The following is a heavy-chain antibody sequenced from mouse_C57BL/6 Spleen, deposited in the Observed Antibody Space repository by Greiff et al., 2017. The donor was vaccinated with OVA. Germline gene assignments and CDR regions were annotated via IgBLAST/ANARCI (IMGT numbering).Heavy chain of an antibody. CDR1: GYAFSSSW. D-gene: IGHD5-1*01. CDR2: IYPGDGDT. V-gene: IGHV1-82*01. J-gene: IGHJ4*01. Sequence: QVQLQQSGPELVKPGASVKISCKASGYAFSSSWMNWVKQRPGKGLEWIGRIYPGDGDTNYNGKFKGKATLTADKSSSTAYMQLSSLTSEDSAVYFCARGEYDYAMDYWGQGTSVTVSS. CDR3: ARGEYDYAMDY.